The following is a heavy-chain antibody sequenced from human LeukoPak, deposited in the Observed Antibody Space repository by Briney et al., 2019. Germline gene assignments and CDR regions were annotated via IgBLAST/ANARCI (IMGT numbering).Heavy chain of an antibody. CDR1: GGSISSYY. CDR3: ARVMGDYYDSSGYYRRSDVFDI. Sequence: TSETLSLTCSVSGGSISSYYWSWIRQPPGKGLEWIGYIYYSGSTDYNPSLKSRVIISVDTSKNQFSLKLSSVTAADTAVYYCARVMGDYYDSSGYYRRSDVFDIWGQGTMLTVSS. D-gene: IGHD3-22*01. J-gene: IGHJ3*02. CDR2: IYYSGST. V-gene: IGHV4-59*01.